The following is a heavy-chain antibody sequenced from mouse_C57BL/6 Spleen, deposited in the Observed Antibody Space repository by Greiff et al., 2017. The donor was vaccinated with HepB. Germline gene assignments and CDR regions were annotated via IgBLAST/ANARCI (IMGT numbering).Heavy chain of an antibody. CDR1: GYTFTSYW. J-gene: IGHJ4*01. D-gene: IGHD1-1*01. Sequence: QVQLQQPGAELVKPGASVKLSCKASGYTFTSYWMHWVKQRPGQGLEWIGMIHPNSGSTNYNEKFQSKATLTIDKSSSTAYMQLSRLTSEDSEVYYCTNYYGSRSYYYAMDYWGQGTSVTVSS. V-gene: IGHV1-64*01. CDR2: IHPNSGST. CDR3: TNYYGSRSYYYAMDY.